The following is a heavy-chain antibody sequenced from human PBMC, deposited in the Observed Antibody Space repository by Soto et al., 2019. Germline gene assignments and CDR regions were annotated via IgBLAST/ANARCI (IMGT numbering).Heavy chain of an antibody. Sequence: EVQLVESGGGLVQPGGSLRLSCAASGFTFSTYTMTWVRQAPGKGLEWLAYISIGSTTIFYADSIKGRFTVSRDNAKNSLYLQMNILRDEDTAVYFCAAHNHSHWFDYWGQGSLVTVSS. CDR3: AAHNHSHWFDY. D-gene: IGHD4-4*01. CDR2: ISIGSTTI. CDR1: GFTFSTYT. V-gene: IGHV3-48*02. J-gene: IGHJ4*02.